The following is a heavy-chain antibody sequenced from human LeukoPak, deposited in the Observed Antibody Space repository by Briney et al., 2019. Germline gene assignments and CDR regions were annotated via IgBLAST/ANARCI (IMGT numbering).Heavy chain of an antibody. CDR2: IYPGDSDT. J-gene: IGHJ5*02. CDR1: GYSFTSYW. Sequence: GESLKISCKGSGYSFTSYWIGWVRQMPGKGLEWMGIIYPGDSDTRYSPSFQGQVTISADKSISTAYLQWSSLKASDTAMYYCARRRHCSGGSCYSVPRYNWFDPWGQGTLVTVSS. CDR3: ARRRHCSGGSCYSVPRYNWFDP. V-gene: IGHV5-51*01. D-gene: IGHD2-15*01.